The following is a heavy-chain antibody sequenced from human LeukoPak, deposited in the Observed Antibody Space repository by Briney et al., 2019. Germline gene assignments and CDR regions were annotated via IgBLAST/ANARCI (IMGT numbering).Heavy chain of an antibody. J-gene: IGHJ4*02. CDR3: AKESGDSSSGSYWDY. V-gene: IGHV3-21*04. CDR1: GFTFSSYS. D-gene: IGHD3-10*01. Sequence: GGSLRLSCAASGFTFSSYSMNWVRQAPGKGLEWVSSISSSSSYIYYADSVKGRLTISRDNSKNSLYLQMNSLRAEDTAVYYCAKESGDSSSGSYWDYWGQGTLVTVSS. CDR2: ISSSSSYI.